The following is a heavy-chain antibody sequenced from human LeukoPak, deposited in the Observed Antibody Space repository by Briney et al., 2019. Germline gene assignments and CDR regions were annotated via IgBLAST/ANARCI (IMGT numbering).Heavy chain of an antibody. CDR2: IIPIFGTA. CDR1: GGTFSSYA. CDR3: AREKWEHYGSGSYYAFDI. Sequence: ASVKVSCKASGGTFSSYAINWVRQAPGQGLEWMGGIIPIFGTANYAQKFQGRVTITADESTSTAYMELSSLRSEDRAVYYCAREKWEHYGSGSYYAFDIWSQGTMVTVSS. D-gene: IGHD3-10*01. J-gene: IGHJ3*02. V-gene: IGHV1-69*13.